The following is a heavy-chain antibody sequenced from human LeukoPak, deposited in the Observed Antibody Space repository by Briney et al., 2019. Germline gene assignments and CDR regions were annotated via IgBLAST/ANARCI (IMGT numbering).Heavy chain of an antibody. CDR1: GDSVSSNSAA. CDR2: TYYRSKWYY. V-gene: IGHV6-1*01. Sequence: SQTLSLTCAISGDSVSSNSAAWNWIRQSPSGGLEWLGRTYYRSKWYYDYALSVKSRSTINPDTSENQFSLQLNSVTPDDTAVYYCARDGTWRLDYWGQGILVTVSS. D-gene: IGHD2-15*01. CDR3: ARDGTWRLDY. J-gene: IGHJ4*02.